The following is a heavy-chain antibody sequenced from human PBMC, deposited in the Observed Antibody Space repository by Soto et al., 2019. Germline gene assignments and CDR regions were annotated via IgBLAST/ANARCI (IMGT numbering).Heavy chain of an antibody. J-gene: IGHJ5*02. CDR3: ALATIDPVAYNWFDP. Sequence: EASVKVSCKASGGTFSSYAISWVRQAPGQGLEWMGGIIPIFGTANYAQKFQGRVTITADKSTSTVYMELSSLRSEDTAVYYCALATIDPVAYNWFDPWGQGTLVTVSS. CDR2: IIPIFGTA. CDR1: GGTFSSYA. D-gene: IGHD5-12*01. V-gene: IGHV1-69*06.